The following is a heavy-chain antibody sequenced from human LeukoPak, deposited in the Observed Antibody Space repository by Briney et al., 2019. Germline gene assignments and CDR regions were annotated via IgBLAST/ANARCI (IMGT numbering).Heavy chain of an antibody. J-gene: IGHJ4*02. CDR1: GFTFDDYA. CDR3: AKALDGCRSKGFDY. V-gene: IGHV3-9*01. D-gene: IGHD5-24*01. CDR2: ISWNSDRI. Sequence: GGSLRLSCAASGFTFDDYAMHWVRQAPGKGLEWVSGISWNSDRIGYADSVKGRFTISRDNAKNCLYLQMNSLRAEDTAVYYCAKALDGCRSKGFDYWGQGTLVPVSS.